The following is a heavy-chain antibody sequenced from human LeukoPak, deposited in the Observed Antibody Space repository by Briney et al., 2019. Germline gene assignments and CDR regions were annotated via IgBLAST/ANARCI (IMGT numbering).Heavy chain of an antibody. Sequence: PGGSLRLFCAASGFTFSSYATHWVRQAPGKGLEWVAVISYDGSNKYYADSVKGRFTISRDNSKNTLYLQMNSLRAEDTAVYYCAREGGSVYGDYVRYFDYWGQGTLVTVSS. J-gene: IGHJ4*02. CDR2: ISYDGSNK. CDR1: GFTFSSYA. V-gene: IGHV3-30*04. CDR3: AREGGSVYGDYVRYFDY. D-gene: IGHD4-17*01.